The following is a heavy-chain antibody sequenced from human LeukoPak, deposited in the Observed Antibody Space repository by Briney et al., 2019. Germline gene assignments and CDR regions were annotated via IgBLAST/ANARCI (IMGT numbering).Heavy chain of an antibody. V-gene: IGHV1-18*01. CDR3: ARDAAPIVGATTPNYNWFDP. D-gene: IGHD1-26*01. CDR1: GYTFTSYG. J-gene: IGHJ5*02. Sequence: ASVKVSCTASGYTFTSYGISWVRQAPGQGLERMGWISAYNGNTNYAQKLQGRVTMTTDTSTSTAYMELRSLRSDDTAVYYCARDAAPIVGATTPNYNWFDPWGQGTLVTVSS. CDR2: ISAYNGNT.